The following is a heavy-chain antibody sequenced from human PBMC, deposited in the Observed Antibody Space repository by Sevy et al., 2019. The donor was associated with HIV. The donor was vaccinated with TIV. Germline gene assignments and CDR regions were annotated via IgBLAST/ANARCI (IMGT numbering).Heavy chain of an antibody. CDR2: ISSSSDIK. CDR1: GFIFSGYS. Sequence: GGSLRLSCAVSGFIFSGYSMNWVRQAPGKGLEWVSYISSSSDIKYYADSVKGRFTISRDNARNSLYLQMNSLRDEDTAVYYCARTIAAAETFDYWGQGALVTVSS. V-gene: IGHV3-48*02. CDR3: ARTIAAAETFDY. J-gene: IGHJ4*02. D-gene: IGHD6-25*01.